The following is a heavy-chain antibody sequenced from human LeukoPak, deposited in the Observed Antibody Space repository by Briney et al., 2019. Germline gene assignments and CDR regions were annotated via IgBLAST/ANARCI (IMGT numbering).Heavy chain of an antibody. CDR2: ISRSGDIT. J-gene: IGHJ4*02. V-gene: IGHV3-23*01. CDR3: ATEGFYY. Sequence: PGESLRLSCAASGATFTKYGMKWVRQAAGAGLEYISGISRSGDITHYADSVKGRFTISRDNVQNTLYLQMNSLRAEDTALYYCATEGFYYWGSGTQVTVSS. CDR1: GATFTKYG.